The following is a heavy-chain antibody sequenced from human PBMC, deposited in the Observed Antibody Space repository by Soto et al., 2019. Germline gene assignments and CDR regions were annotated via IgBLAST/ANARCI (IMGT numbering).Heavy chain of an antibody. Sequence: SENLCLTYTVSGGSPRRDSWILFRLSLGKGMEWIGYFYHTGSTIYSPALESRVTISVDTSKNQFSLKMNSVTAADTAVYFCARDLWGYCGVDCYPLDVLGQGTTVT. J-gene: IGHJ6*02. CDR3: ARDLWGYCGVDCYPLDV. D-gene: IGHD2-21*02. CDR2: FYHTGST. V-gene: IGHV4-59*01. CDR1: GGSPRRDS.